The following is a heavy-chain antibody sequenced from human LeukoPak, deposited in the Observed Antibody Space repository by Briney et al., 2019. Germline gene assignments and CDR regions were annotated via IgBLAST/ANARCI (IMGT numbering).Heavy chain of an antibody. CDR2: INHSGST. Sequence: PSETLSLTCAVYGGSFSGYYWSWIRQPPGKGLEWIGEINHSGSTNYNPSLKSRVTISVDTSKNQFSLKLSSVTAADTAVYYCAKDPNRYDSSIYYCAYWGQGTLVTVSS. D-gene: IGHD3-22*01. V-gene: IGHV4-34*01. J-gene: IGHJ4*02. CDR3: AKDPNRYDSSIYYCAY. CDR1: GGSFSGYY.